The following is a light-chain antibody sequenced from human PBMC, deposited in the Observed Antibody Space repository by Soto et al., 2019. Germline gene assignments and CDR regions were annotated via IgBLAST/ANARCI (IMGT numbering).Light chain of an antibody. CDR1: SADVFTSNF. CDR2: DFT. Sequence: QSVLTQPASVSGSPGQSITISCTGNSADVFTSNFVSWYQHHPGKGPRLILYDFTNPPSGISDRFSGSKPCDTASLTISGLRAEDEAYYFCASSRSSPLYVFGAGTKVTV. J-gene: IGLJ1*01. V-gene: IGLV2-14*03. CDR3: ASSRSSPLYV.